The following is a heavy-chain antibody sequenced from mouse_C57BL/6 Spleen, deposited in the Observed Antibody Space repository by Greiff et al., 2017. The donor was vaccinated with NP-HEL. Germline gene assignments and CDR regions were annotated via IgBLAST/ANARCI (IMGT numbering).Heavy chain of an antibody. V-gene: IGHV1-53*01. J-gene: IGHJ2*01. CDR2: INPSNGGT. Sequence: QVQLKQPGTELVKPGASVKLSCKASGYTFTSYWMHWVKQRPGQGLEWIGNINPSNGGTNYNEKFKSKATLTVDKSSSTAYMQLSSLTSEDSAVYYCATSKNASPFYCDYWGQGTTLTVSS. CDR3: ATSKNASPFYCDY. CDR1: GYTFTSYW.